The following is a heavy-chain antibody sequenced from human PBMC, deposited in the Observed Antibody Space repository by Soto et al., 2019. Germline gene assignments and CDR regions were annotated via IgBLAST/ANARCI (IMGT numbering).Heavy chain of an antibody. J-gene: IGHJ6*02. D-gene: IGHD2-2*01. CDR3: AKSRDAYNFYFYYGMDV. Sequence: GGSLRLSSAASGFTFNNYGMHWVGQAPGKGLEWVAQRLYDGGKKYYADSVKGLFTISRDNSKNTLYLQMNSLTAEDTDVYFCAKSRDAYNFYFYYGMDVRGQGTAVTVSS. V-gene: IGHV3-30*18. CDR2: RLYDGGKK. CDR1: GFTFNNYG.